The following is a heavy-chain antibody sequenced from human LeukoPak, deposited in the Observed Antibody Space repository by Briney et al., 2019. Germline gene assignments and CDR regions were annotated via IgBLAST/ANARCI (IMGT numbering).Heavy chain of an antibody. J-gene: IGHJ4*02. CDR2: ISYDGSNK. D-gene: IGHD2-21*02. Sequence: PGGSLRLSCAASGFTFGSFALHWVRQAPGKGLEWEAFISYDGSNKYYADSVKGRFTISRDNSKNTLFLQMNSLRPEDTAVYYCASHYCGGDCYSLRSFDYWGQGTLVTVSS. CDR3: ASHYCGGDCYSLRSFDY. V-gene: IGHV3-30*04. CDR1: GFTFGSFA.